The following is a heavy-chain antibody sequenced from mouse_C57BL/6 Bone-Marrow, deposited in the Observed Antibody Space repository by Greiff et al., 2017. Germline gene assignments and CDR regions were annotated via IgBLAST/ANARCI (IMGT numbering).Heavy chain of an antibody. V-gene: IGHV1-19*01. D-gene: IGHD2-4*01. CDR1: GYTFTDYY. Sequence: EVQLQQSGPVLVKPGASVKMSCKASGYTFTDYYMNWVKQSHGKSLEWIGVINPYNGGTSYNQKFKGKATLTVDKSSSTAYMELNSLTSEDSAVYYCAREDYDYDYWGQGTTLTVSS. CDR2: INPYNGGT. CDR3: AREDYDYDY. J-gene: IGHJ2*01.